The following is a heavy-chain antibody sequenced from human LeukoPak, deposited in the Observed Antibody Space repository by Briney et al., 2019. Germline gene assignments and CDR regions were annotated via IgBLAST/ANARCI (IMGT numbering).Heavy chain of an antibody. Sequence: GGSMRLSCAASGFTFSSYAMGWVRQAPGKGLEWVSAISTSGDYTHYADSVKGRFTISRDNTKNTLYLQMNSLRAEDTAIYYCAKRGAYYYDSSGYSHFDYWAREPWSPSPQ. CDR3: AKRGAYYYDSSGYSHFDY. J-gene: IGHJ4*02. CDR1: GFTFSSYA. D-gene: IGHD3-22*01. CDR2: ISTSGDYT. V-gene: IGHV3-23*01.